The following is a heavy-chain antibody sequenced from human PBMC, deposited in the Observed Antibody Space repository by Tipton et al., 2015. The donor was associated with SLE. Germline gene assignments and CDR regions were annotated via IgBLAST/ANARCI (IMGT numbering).Heavy chain of an antibody. CDR1: GGSISSYY. D-gene: IGHD3-10*01. CDR2: IIHSGST. J-gene: IGHJ4*02. V-gene: IGHV4-34*01. CDR3: VRGRGFASGDY. Sequence: TLSLTCTVSGGSISSYYWSWIRQPPGKGLEWVGEIIHSGSTNYNPSLKSRVTISVDTSKNQFSLKLTSVTAADTALYYCVRGRGFASGDYWGQGTLVTVSS.